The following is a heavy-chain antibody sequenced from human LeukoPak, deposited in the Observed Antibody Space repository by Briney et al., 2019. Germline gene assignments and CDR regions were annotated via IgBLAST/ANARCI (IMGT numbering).Heavy chain of an antibody. V-gene: IGHV4-4*02. Sequence: SGTLSLTCAVSGGSISSSNWWSWVRQPPGKGLEWIGEIYHSGSTNYNPSLKSRVTISVDTSKNQFSLKLSSVTAADTAVYYCARGLKRNYYDSSGYRYYFDYWGQGTLVTVSS. D-gene: IGHD3-22*01. CDR1: GGSISSSNW. CDR3: ARGLKRNYYDSSGYRYYFDY. CDR2: IYHSGST. J-gene: IGHJ4*02.